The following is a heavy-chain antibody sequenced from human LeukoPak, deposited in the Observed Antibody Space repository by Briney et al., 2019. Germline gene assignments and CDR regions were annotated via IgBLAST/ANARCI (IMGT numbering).Heavy chain of an antibody. CDR2: ISGSGNST. J-gene: IGHJ4*02. CDR3: AKTLVGATSGPDYYFVA. V-gene: IGHV3-23*01. CDR1: GFTFTSYA. Sequence: GGSLRLSCAVSGFTFTSYAMTWVRQAPGKGLEWVSAISGSGNSTFYPDSVKGRFSISRDNSKNTLYLQISSLRAEDTAVYYCAKTLVGATSGPDYYFVAWGQGTLVTVSS. D-gene: IGHD1-26*01.